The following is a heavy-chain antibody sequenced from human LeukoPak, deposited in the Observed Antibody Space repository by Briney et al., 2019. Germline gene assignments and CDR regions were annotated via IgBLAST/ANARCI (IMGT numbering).Heavy chain of an antibody. V-gene: IGHV3-21*04. CDR3: ALGVYYYGMDV. CDR1: GFTFSAYS. D-gene: IGHD2-8*01. Sequence: GGSLRLSCAASGFTFSAYSMNWVRQAPGKGLEWVSSIGTSSSHIHYADSLKGRFTISRDNAKNSLYLQMNSLRSEDTAVYYCALGVYYYGMDVWGQGTTVTVSS. J-gene: IGHJ6*02. CDR2: IGTSSSHI.